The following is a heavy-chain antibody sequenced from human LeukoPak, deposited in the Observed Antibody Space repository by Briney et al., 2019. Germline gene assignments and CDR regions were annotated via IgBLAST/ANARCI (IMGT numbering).Heavy chain of an antibody. CDR2: MLSDGSNK. CDR3: AKDSGYSYGHGLDY. V-gene: IGHV3-33*06. J-gene: IGHJ4*02. Sequence: GGSLRLSCAASGFTFSTYNMHWVRQAPGKGLEWVALMLSDGSNKYHADSVKGRFTISRDNSKNALFLQMNSLRDEDTAVYYCAKDSGYSYGHGLDYWGQGTLVTVSA. CDR1: GFTFSTYN. D-gene: IGHD5-18*01.